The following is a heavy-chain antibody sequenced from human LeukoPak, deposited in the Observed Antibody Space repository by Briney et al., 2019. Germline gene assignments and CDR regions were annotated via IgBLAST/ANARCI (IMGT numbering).Heavy chain of an antibody. D-gene: IGHD3-16*02. CDR1: GFTFSSYW. J-gene: IGHJ3*02. V-gene: IGHV3-7*01. CDR2: IKQDGSEK. Sequence: GGSLRLSCAASGFTFSSYWMSWVRQAPGKGLEWVANIKQDGSEKYYVDSVKGRFTISRDNAKNSLYLQMNSLRAEDTAVYYCARDRTYYDYVWGSYPMGAFDIWGQGTMVTVSS. CDR3: ARDRTYYDYVWGSYPMGAFDI.